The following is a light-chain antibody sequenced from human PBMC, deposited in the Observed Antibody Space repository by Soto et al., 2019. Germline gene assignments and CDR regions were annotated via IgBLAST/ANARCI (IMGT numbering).Light chain of an antibody. Sequence: DIQMTQSPSTLSASIGDRVTITCRASQRINKWLAWHQQKPGKAPKLLIYDASSLQSGVPPRFSGSGSGTEFTLTISSLQSEDFAVYYCQQYNDWQWTFGQGTKVDIK. J-gene: IGKJ1*01. CDR1: QRINKW. CDR2: DAS. CDR3: QQYNDWQWT. V-gene: IGKV1-5*01.